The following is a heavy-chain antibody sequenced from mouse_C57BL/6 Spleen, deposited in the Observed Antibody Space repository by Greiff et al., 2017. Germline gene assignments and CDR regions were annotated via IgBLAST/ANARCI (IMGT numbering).Heavy chain of an antibody. D-gene: IGHD2-3*01. CDR1: GYSITSGYY. J-gene: IGHJ3*01. CDR2: ISYDGSN. Sequence: VQLKESGPGLVKPSQSLSLTCSVTGYSITSGYYWNWIRQFPGNKLEWMGYISYDGSNNYNPSLKNRISITRDTSKNQFFLKLNSVTTEDTATYYCAREGEDGYYGFAYWGQGTLVTVSA. CDR3: AREGEDGYYGFAY. V-gene: IGHV3-6*01.